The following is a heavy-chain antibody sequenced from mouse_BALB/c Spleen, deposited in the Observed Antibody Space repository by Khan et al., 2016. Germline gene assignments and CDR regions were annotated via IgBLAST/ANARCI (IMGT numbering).Heavy chain of an antibody. V-gene: IGHV13-2*02. Sequence: VQLVEPGGGLVRPGNSLKLSCVTSGFTFSNYRMHWLRQPPGKRREGIAVSTVKSDNYGANYADSVKCRFTISIDDSKSSVYLQMNRLRGEDTATYYCSRGATAYRGQGTLVTVSA. CDR2: STVKSDNYGA. D-gene: IGHD1-2*01. CDR1: GFTFSNYR. CDR3: SRGATAY. J-gene: IGHJ3*01.